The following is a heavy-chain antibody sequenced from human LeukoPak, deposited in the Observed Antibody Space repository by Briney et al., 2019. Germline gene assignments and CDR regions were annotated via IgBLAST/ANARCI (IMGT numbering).Heavy chain of an antibody. J-gene: IGHJ4*02. CDR1: GFTFSNYA. CDR3: AKDGIAARPANFDY. V-gene: IGHV3-23*01. CDR2: CSASGGST. D-gene: IGHD6-6*01. Sequence: PGGSLRLSCAASGFTFSNYAMNWVRQAPGKGLEWASGCSASGGSTFYADSVRGRFTISRDNSKNTLYLQMNSLRAEDTAVYYCAKDGIAARPANFDYWGQGTLVTVSS.